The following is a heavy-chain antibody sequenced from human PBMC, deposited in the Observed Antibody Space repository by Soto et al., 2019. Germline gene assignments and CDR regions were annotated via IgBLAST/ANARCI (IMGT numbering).Heavy chain of an antibody. J-gene: IGHJ6*02. V-gene: IGHV4-59*01. Sequence: SETLPLTCTVSGGSISSYYWSWIRQPPGKGLEWIGYIYYSGSTNYNPSLKSRVTISVDTSKNQFSLKLSSVTAADTAVYYCARDGRATGTTRSYYYGMDVWGQGTTVTVSS. CDR1: GGSISSYY. D-gene: IGHD1-1*01. CDR2: IYYSGST. CDR3: ARDGRATGTTRSYYYGMDV.